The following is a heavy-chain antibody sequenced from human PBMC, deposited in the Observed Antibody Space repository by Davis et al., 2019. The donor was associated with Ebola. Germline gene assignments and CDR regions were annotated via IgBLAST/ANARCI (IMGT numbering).Heavy chain of an antibody. Sequence: GESLKISCATSGFTFNNYAMTWVRQAPGKGLEWVSVVKSDSDTYYARSVKGRFTISRDNSKNTLHLQMNGLRAEDTAVYYCAAEGRSSRPGYWDQGTLVTVSS. CDR3: AAEGRSSRPGY. CDR2: VKSDSDT. CDR1: GFTFNNYA. V-gene: IGHV3-23*01. J-gene: IGHJ4*02. D-gene: IGHD3-10*01.